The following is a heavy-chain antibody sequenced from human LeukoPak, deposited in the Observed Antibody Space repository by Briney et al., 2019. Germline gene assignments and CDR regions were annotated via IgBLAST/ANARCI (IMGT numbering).Heavy chain of an antibody. CDR3: ASELLGYCSGGSCD. Sequence: PGGSLRLYCAASGFTFSRYSMNWVRQAPGKGLEWVSSISSSSSYIYYADSVKGRFTISRDNAKNSLYLQMNSLRAEDTAVYYCASELLGYCSGGSCDWGQGTLVTVSS. CDR1: GFTFSRYS. CDR2: ISSSSSYI. D-gene: IGHD2-15*01. V-gene: IGHV3-21*01. J-gene: IGHJ4*02.